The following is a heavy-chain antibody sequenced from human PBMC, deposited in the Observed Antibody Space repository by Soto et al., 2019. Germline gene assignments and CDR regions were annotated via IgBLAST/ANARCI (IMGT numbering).Heavy chain of an antibody. CDR2: LNGGTGQT. Sequence: ASVKVSCKASGYTFSTYAMHWVRQAPGQSLEWMGWLNGGTGQTRYSQKFQDRVIITRDTSASTCYMELSSLTSEDTAVYYCARGKGMEENYFYYGLDIWGQGTTVTVSS. V-gene: IGHV1-3*01. CDR1: GYTFSTYA. D-gene: IGHD1-1*01. CDR3: ARGKGMEENYFYYGLDI. J-gene: IGHJ6*02.